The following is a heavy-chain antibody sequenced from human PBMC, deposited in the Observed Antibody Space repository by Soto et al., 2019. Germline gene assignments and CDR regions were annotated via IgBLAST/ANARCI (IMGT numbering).Heavy chain of an antibody. CDR2: ISRDGSNK. D-gene: IGHD3-10*01. V-gene: IGHV3-30*04. Sequence: QVQVVVSGGGVVQPGRSLRLSCAASGFTFRSYAIHWVRQGPGKGLEWVAVISRDGSNKYYVDSVKGRFTISRDNSKDTVYLQMNSLRDEDSAMFYCARSRSGAVADSFDFWGQGTLVTVSS. CDR1: GFTFRSYA. J-gene: IGHJ4*02. CDR3: ARSRSGAVADSFDF.